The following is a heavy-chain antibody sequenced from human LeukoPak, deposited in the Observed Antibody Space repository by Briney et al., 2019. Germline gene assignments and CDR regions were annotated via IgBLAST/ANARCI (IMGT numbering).Heavy chain of an antibody. CDR2: IYSGGST. CDR3: ASHTKLIYYGMDV. J-gene: IGHJ6*02. Sequence: GGSLRLSCAASGFTVSSNYMSWVRQAPGKGLEWVSVIYSGGSTYYADSVKGRFTISRHNSKNTLYLQMNSLRAEDPAVYYCASHTKLIYYGMDVWGQGTTVTVSS. CDR1: GFTVSSNY. D-gene: IGHD2-8*01. V-gene: IGHV3-53*04.